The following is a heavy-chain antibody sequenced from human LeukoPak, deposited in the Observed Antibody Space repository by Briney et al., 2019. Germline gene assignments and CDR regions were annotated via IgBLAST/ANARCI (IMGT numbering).Heavy chain of an antibody. CDR1: GGSFSGYY. J-gene: IGHJ4*02. Sequence: SETLSLTCAVYGGSFSGYYWSWIRHPPGKGLEWIGEINHSGTTNYNPSLKSRVTISVDTSKNQFSLKLSSVTAADTAVYYCARREGKSHEFDYWGQGTLVTVSS. CDR3: ARREGKSHEFDY. V-gene: IGHV4-34*01. CDR2: INHSGTT.